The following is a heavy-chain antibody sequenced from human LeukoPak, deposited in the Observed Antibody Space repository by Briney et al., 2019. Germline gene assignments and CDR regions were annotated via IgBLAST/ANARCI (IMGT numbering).Heavy chain of an antibody. D-gene: IGHD6-6*01. Sequence: SETLSLTCTVSGGSISSSSYYWGWIRQPPGKGLEWIGSIYYSGSTYYSPSLKSRVTISVDTSKNQFSLKLSSVTAADTAVYYCATTSSIAARPDYWGQGTLVTVSS. CDR3: ATTSSIAARPDY. J-gene: IGHJ4*02. V-gene: IGHV4-39*01. CDR1: GGSISSSSYY. CDR2: IYYSGST.